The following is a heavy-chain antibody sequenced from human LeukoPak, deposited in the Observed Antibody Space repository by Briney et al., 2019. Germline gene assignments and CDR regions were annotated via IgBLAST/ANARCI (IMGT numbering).Heavy chain of an antibody. V-gene: IGHV1-2*02. J-gene: IGHJ4*02. CDR3: ARLSTGVLIRQNLGGFDY. CDR1: GYTLTDYY. D-gene: IGHD1-14*01. Sequence: ASVKVSCKASGYTLTDYYINWVRQAPGQGLEWMGWINPNSGDTNYAQKFQGRVTMTRDTSISTAYMELTRLRNDDTAVYYCARLSTGVLIRQNLGGFDYWGQGTLVTVSS. CDR2: INPNSGDT.